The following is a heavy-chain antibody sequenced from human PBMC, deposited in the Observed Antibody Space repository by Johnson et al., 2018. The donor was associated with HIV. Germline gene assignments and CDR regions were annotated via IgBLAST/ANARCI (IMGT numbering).Heavy chain of an antibody. CDR2: ISGSGGST. D-gene: IGHD6-13*01. CDR1: GFTFSSYA. J-gene: IGHJ3*02. CDR3: TTQAADAAAGAPLAFDI. Sequence: VQLVESGGGVVRPGGSLRLSCAASGFTFSSYAMSWVRQAPGKGLEWVSAISGSGGSTYYADSWKGRFTISRDNSKNTLYLQMNSLKTEDTAVYYCTTQAADAAAGAPLAFDIWGQGTMVTVSS. V-gene: IGHV3-23*04.